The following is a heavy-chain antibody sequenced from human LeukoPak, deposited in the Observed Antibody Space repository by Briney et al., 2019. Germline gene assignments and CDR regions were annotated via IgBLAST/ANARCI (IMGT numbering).Heavy chain of an antibody. CDR3: AKEQYAMVRGVGWFDP. Sequence: GGSLRLSCAASGFTFSRYGMHWVRQAPGNGLEGVAFIRYDGSNKYYADSVKGRFTISRDNSKNTLYLQMNRLRAEDTAVYYCAKEQYAMVRGVGWFDPWGQGTLVTVSS. J-gene: IGHJ5*02. CDR2: IRYDGSNK. CDR1: GFTFSRYG. D-gene: IGHD3-10*01. V-gene: IGHV3-30*02.